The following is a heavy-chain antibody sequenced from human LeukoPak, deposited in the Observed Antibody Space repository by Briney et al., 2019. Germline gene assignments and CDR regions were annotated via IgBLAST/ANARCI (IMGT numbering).Heavy chain of an antibody. CDR3: AKYVVIVPAGTRAFDY. Sequence: SGGSLRLSCAASGFTFKNYAMTWVRQAPGKGLEWLSVIGSDSGGIEYADSVKGRFTISRDNSKNTLYLQMNNLRAEDTAVYYCAKYVVIVPAGTRAFDYWGQGTLVTVFS. D-gene: IGHD6-13*01. CDR1: GFTFKNYA. CDR2: IGSDSGGI. J-gene: IGHJ4*02. V-gene: IGHV3-23*01.